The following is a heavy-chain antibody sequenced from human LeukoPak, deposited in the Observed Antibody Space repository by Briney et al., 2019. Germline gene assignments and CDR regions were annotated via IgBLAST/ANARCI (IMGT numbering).Heavy chain of an antibody. CDR3: AREGGFYRPLDY. V-gene: IGHV4-4*02. Sequence: SETLSLTCGVSGGSVSSTNWWTWRRQPPGKGLEWIGEVHLDGRTNFNPSLKSRLTMSVDLSENHVSLKLTSVTAADTAVYYCAREGGFYRPLDYPGQGTLVTVSS. CDR2: VHLDGRT. CDR1: GGSVSSTNW. D-gene: IGHD6-25*01. J-gene: IGHJ4*02.